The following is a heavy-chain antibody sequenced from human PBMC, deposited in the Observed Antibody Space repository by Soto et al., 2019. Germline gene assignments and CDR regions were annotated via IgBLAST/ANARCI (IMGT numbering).Heavy chain of an antibody. J-gene: IGHJ4*02. CDR3: ARGKGTHQD. D-gene: IGHD3-10*01. CDR1: GVTLRGYY. V-gene: IGHV4-59*01. Sequence: PETLRVTCTVCGVTLRGYYWSWIRQTPGKTLEWIGCIYFNGTTNYNPSLKSRVTISLDMSKNQFSLKLRSVTATDTDVYHCARGKGTHQDWGRGTLVTVS. CDR2: IYFNGTT.